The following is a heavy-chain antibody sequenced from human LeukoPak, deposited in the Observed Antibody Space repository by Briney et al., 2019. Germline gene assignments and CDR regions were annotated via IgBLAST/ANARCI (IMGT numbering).Heavy chain of an antibody. CDR3: ARARRSCSGDTCYSYYFDY. D-gene: IGHD2-15*01. J-gene: IGHJ4*02. CDR1: GFTFSSYA. Sequence: PGGSLRLSCAASGFTFSSYAIHWVRQAPGKGLEYVSAINSNGGRTYYADSVKGRFTISRDDSKNTVYLQMGSLRAEDMAVYYCARARRSCSGDTCYSYYFDYWGQGTLVTVSS. CDR2: INSNGGRT. V-gene: IGHV3-64*02.